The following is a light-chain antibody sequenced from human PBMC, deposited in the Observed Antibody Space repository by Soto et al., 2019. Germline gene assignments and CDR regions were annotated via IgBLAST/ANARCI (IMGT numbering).Light chain of an antibody. J-gene: IGLJ2*01. Sequence: QSALTQPASVSGSTGQSITISCDGASSDVGGYKYVSWYQQHPGKAPKLMIFEVNNRPSVVSSRFSGSESGNTASLTISDLQAEDEADYYCSLYTSSRSLVFGGGTKLTVL. V-gene: IGLV2-14*01. CDR3: SLYTSSRSLV. CDR1: SSDVGGYKY. CDR2: EVN.